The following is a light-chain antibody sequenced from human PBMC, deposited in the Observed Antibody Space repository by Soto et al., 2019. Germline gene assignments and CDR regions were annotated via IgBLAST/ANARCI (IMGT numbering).Light chain of an antibody. Sequence: DVVVTQSPLSLPVTLGHAAFISCRSSRSLVYSDGNTYLSWFHQRTGQSPRRLIYKVSNRDSGVPDRFSGSGSGTDFTLKISRVEAEDVGVYYCMQGTHWPPITSGQGTRLEI. V-gene: IGKV2-30*01. CDR2: KVS. CDR1: RSLVYSDGNTY. J-gene: IGKJ5*01. CDR3: MQGTHWPPIT.